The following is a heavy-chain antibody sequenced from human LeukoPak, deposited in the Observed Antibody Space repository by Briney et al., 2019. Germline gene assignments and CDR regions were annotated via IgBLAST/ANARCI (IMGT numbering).Heavy chain of an antibody. CDR1: GLKFSSDA. CDR3: ARDVHGAGSYLPDYMDV. CDR2: IGSDGTRL. V-gene: IGHV3-48*01. D-gene: IGHD3-10*01. J-gene: IGHJ6*03. Sequence: GGSLRLSCLVSGLKFSSDAMNWVRQAPGKGLEWLAHIGSDGTRLYADSVKGRFTISRDNAENSVYLQMNSLRGEDTAVYFCARDVHGAGSYLPDYMDVWGKGTTVIVS.